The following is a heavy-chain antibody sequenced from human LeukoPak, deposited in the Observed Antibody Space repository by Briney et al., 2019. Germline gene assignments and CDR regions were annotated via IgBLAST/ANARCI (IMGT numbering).Heavy chain of an antibody. D-gene: IGHD3-22*01. Sequence: PETLSLTCAVYGGSFSGYYWSWIRQPPGKGLEWIGEINHSGSTNYNPSLKSRVTISVDTSKNQFSLKLSSVTAADTAVYYCARNYDSSGYYYWGQGTLVTVSS. CDR1: GGSFSGYY. V-gene: IGHV4-34*01. J-gene: IGHJ4*02. CDR2: INHSGST. CDR3: ARNYDSSGYYY.